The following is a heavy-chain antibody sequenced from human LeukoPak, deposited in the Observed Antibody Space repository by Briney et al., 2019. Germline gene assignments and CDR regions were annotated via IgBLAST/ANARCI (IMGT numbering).Heavy chain of an antibody. D-gene: IGHD5-24*01. Sequence: SETLSFICTVSAYSISSGYYWGWIRQPPGKGLEWIGSIYHSGSSYYNPSLKSRVTISVDTSKNQFSLKLTSVTAADTAVYYCARETDVYNAIDYWGQGTLVTVSS. CDR1: AYSISSGYY. V-gene: IGHV4-38-2*02. J-gene: IGHJ4*02. CDR3: ARETDVYNAIDY. CDR2: IYHSGSS.